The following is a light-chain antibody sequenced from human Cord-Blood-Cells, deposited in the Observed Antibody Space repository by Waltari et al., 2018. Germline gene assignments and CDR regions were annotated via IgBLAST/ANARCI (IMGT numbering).Light chain of an antibody. CDR3: CSYAGSYTVV. J-gene: IGLJ2*01. CDR2: DVS. CDR1: SSDVGGYNY. Sequence: QSALTQPRSVSGSPGQSVTISCTGTSSDVGGYNYVSWYQQHPGKAPKLMIYDVSKRPSGVPDRFSGSKSGNTASLTISGLQADDEAYYYCCSYAGSYTVVFGGGTKLTVL. V-gene: IGLV2-11*01.